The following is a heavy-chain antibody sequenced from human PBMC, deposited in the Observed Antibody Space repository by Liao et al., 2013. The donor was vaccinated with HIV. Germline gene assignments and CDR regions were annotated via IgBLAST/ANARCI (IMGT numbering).Heavy chain of an antibody. CDR2: IYYSGST. CDR1: GGSISSSSYY. Sequence: QVQLQQWGAGLLKPSETLSLTCAVSGGSISSSSYYWGWIRQPPGKGLEWIGSIYYSGSTYYNPSLKSRVTMSVDTSKNQFSLKLSSVTAADTAVYYCTRGPRASGLRSWGQGNPGHRLL. CDR3: TRGPRASGLRS. J-gene: IGHJ5*02. V-gene: IGHV4-39*07. D-gene: IGHD3-3*01.